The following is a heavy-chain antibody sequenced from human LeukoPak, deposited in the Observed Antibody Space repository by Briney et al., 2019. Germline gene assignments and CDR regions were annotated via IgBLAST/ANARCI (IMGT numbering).Heavy chain of an antibody. CDR1: GFTFSTYG. CDR2: IPYDGSNK. J-gene: IGHJ4*02. Sequence: PGGSLRLSCAASGFTFSTYGMHWVRQAPGKGLEWVAFIPYDGSNKYYADSVKGRFTISRDNSKNTLYLQMNSLRAEDRAVYYCAKDSLRTVPKASFDSWGQGTLVTVSS. D-gene: IGHD2-2*01. CDR3: AKDSLRTVPKASFDS. V-gene: IGHV3-30*02.